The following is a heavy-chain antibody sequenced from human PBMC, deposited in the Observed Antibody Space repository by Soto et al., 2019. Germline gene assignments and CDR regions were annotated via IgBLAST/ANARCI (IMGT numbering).Heavy chain of an antibody. J-gene: IGHJ6*02. Sequence: TLSLTCAVYGGSFSGYYWSWIRQPPGKGLEWIGEINHSGSTNYNPSLKSRVTIAVDTSKNQFSLKLRSVTAADTAVYYCASGHYYGSGSLGMDVWGQGTTVTVSS. CDR2: INHSGST. V-gene: IGHV4-34*01. D-gene: IGHD3-10*01. CDR1: GGSFSGYY. CDR3: ASGHYYGSGSLGMDV.